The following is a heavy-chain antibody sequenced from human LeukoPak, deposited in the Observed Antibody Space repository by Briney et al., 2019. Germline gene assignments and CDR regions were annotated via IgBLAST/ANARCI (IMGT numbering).Heavy chain of an antibody. CDR1: GFSFSTFN. CDR3: ATYIQVQVSFEC. V-gene: IGHV3-23*01. Sequence: GGSLRLSCAASGFSFSTFNMNWVRQAPGKGLEWVSSIFHGGGEIHYADSVKGRFTISRDNSKSTLSLQMNSLRAEDTAIYYCATYIQVQVSFECWGQGTLVTVSS. J-gene: IGHJ4*02. D-gene: IGHD5-18*01. CDR2: IFHGGGEI.